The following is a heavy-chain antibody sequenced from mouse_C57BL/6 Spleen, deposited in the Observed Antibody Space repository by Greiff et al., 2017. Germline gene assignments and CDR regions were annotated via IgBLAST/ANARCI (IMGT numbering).Heavy chain of an antibody. CDR1: GFSLTSYG. Sequence: QVQLKESGPGLVAPSQSLSISCTVSGFSLTSYGVHWVRQPPGKGLEWLVVIWSDGSTTYNSALKSRLNISKDNPKSQVFLKMNSLHTGDTAMDSCAKHGLGGAMDDWGQGTSVTVSS. J-gene: IGHJ4*01. V-gene: IGHV2-6-1*01. CDR3: AKHGLGGAMDD. D-gene: IGHD4-1*01. CDR2: IWSDGST.